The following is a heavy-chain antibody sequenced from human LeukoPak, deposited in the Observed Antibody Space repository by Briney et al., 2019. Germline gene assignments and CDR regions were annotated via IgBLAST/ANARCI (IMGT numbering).Heavy chain of an antibody. CDR3: ARVGHIAAAGTYDY. CDR2: IFYSGTT. D-gene: IGHD6-13*01. J-gene: IGHJ4*02. CDR1: GXAISTYF. V-gene: IGHV4-59*01. Sequence: SETLSLTCTVSGXAISTYFWSWIRQPPGKRLEWSGYIFYSGTTDYNPSLKSLVTISLDTSEHQFSLRLRSVTPTDTDVHYCARVGHIAAAGTYDYWGEGTLVTVSS.